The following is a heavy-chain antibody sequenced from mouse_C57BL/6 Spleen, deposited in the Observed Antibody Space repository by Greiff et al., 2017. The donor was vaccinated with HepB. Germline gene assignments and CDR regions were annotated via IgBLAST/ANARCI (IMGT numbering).Heavy chain of an antibody. D-gene: IGHD2-3*01. CDR1: GYSFTGYY. J-gene: IGHJ4*01. CDR2: INPSTGGT. CDR3: ARSDDGYYVGYAMDY. Sequence: VQLKQSGPELVKPGASVKISCKASGYSFTGYYMNWVKQSPEKSLEWIGEINPSTGGTTYNQKFKAKATLTVDKSSSTAYMQLKSLTSEDSAVYYCARSDDGYYVGYAMDYWGQGTSVTVSS. V-gene: IGHV1-42*01.